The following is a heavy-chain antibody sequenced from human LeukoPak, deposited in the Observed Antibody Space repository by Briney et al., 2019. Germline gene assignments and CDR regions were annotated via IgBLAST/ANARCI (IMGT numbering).Heavy chain of an antibody. J-gene: IGHJ3*02. CDR1: EFTLSDHW. V-gene: IGHV3-74*01. D-gene: IGHD4-17*01. CDR2: IKYDGSSR. Sequence: GGSLRLSCAASEFTLSDHWMHWVRQAPGKGLVWVSRIKYDGSSRSYADSVGARFSISRDNAKNTLYLQMDSLRDEDTAVYYCARELRDGALQTDAFDIWGQGTMVTVSS. CDR3: ARELRDGALQTDAFDI.